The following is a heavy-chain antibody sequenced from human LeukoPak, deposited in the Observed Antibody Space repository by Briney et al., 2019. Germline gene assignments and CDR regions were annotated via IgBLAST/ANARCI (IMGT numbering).Heavy chain of an antibody. J-gene: IGHJ4*02. CDR1: GGSISSGSYY. V-gene: IGHV4-61*09. D-gene: IGHD6-19*01. CDR3: ATYSSDWYDFWY. CDR2: IYTSGST. Sequence: PSQTLSLTCTVSGGSISSGSYYCSWIRQPAGKGLEWIGHIYTSGSTDYNPSLKSRVTMSIDTSKNQFSLKLSSVTAADTAVYYCATYSSDWYDFWYWGQGTLVTVSS.